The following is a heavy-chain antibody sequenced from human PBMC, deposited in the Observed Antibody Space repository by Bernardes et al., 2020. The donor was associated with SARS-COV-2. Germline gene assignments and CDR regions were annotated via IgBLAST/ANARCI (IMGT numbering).Heavy chain of an antibody. Sequence: SETLSLTCTVSGGSISSSGYYWGWIRQSPGKGLEWIGSMYSSGITYYNPSLKSRVTMSIDTSKNQFSLKLSSVTAADTAVYYCARRLQYYFDYWGHGTLVTVSS. CDR2: MYSSGIT. CDR3: ARRLQYYFDY. V-gene: IGHV4-39*01. J-gene: IGHJ4*01. CDR1: GGSISSSGYY.